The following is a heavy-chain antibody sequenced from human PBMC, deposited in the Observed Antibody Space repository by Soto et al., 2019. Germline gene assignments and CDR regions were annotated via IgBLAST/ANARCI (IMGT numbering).Heavy chain of an antibody. Sequence: QVQLQESGPGLVKPSQTLSLTCTVSGGSISSGDYYWSWIRQPPGKGLAWIGYIYYSGSTYYNPSLKSRVTISVDTSKNQFSLKLSSVTAADTAVYYCARDLDTAMGDWYGMDVWGQGTTVTVSS. D-gene: IGHD5-18*01. CDR1: GGSISSGDYY. CDR2: IYYSGST. J-gene: IGHJ6*02. CDR3: ARDLDTAMGDWYGMDV. V-gene: IGHV4-30-4*01.